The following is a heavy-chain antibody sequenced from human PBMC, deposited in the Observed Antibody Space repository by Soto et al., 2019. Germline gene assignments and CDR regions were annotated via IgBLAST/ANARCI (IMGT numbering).Heavy chain of an antibody. J-gene: IGHJ4*02. CDR3: AKDEAYYFDH. CDR2: ISYDGDDT. CDR1: GFDFEDYT. Sequence: GGSLRLSCVASGFDFEDYTMHWVRQPPGKGLECVSRISYDGDDTYYADSVRGRFTMSRDNSKNSLFLLMNNLTPEDTAVYYCAKDEAYYFDHWGQGTLVTVSS. V-gene: IGHV3-43*01.